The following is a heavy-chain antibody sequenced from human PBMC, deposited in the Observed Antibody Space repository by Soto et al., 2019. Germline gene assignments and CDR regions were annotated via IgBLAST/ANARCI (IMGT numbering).Heavy chain of an antibody. D-gene: IGHD3-10*01. V-gene: IGHV1-46*01. CDR1: VYTFTSYY. Sequence: QVQLVQSGAEVKKPGASVKVSCKASVYTFTSYYMHWVRQAPGQGLEWMGIINPSGGSTSYAQKFQGRVTMTRDTSTSTVYMELSSLRSEDTSVYYCAVVGFRSGPVMDVWGQGTTVTVSS. J-gene: IGHJ6*02. CDR3: AVVGFRSGPVMDV. CDR2: INPSGGST.